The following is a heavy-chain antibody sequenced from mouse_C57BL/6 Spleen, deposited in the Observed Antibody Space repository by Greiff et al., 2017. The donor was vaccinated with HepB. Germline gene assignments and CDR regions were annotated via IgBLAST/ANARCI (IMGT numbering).Heavy chain of an antibody. J-gene: IGHJ2*01. Sequence: QVHVKQSGAELVRPGASVTLSCKASGYTFTDYEMHWVKQTPVHGLEWIGAIDPETGGTAYNQKFKGKAILTADKSSSTAYMELRSLTSEDSAVYYCTRDGYGYFDYWGQGTTLTVSS. D-gene: IGHD2-2*01. CDR3: TRDGYGYFDY. V-gene: IGHV1-15*01. CDR1: GYTFTDYE. CDR2: IDPETGGT.